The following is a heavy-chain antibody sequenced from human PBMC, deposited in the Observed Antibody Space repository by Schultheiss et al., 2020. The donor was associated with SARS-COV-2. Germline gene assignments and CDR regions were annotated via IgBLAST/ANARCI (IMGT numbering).Heavy chain of an antibody. J-gene: IGHJ6*02. CDR3: ARETYGSGLMDV. CDR1: GFTFSSYA. D-gene: IGHD3-10*01. Sequence: GESLKISCAASGFTFSSYAMSWVRQAPGKGLEWVAVISYDGSNKYYADSVKGRFTISRDNSKNTLYLQMNSLRAEDTAVYYCARETYGSGLMDVWGQGTTVTVSS. CDR2: ISYDGSNK. V-gene: IGHV3-30*03.